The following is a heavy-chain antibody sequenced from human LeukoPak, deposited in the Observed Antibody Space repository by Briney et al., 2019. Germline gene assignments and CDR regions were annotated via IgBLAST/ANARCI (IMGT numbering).Heavy chain of an antibody. V-gene: IGHV3-66*04. CDR2: IYSGGST. J-gene: IGHJ5*02. CDR3: ARLVVVAATWFDP. Sequence: GGSLRLSCAASGFTFSSYAMHWVRQAPGKGLEWVSVIYSGGSTYYADSVKGRFTISRDNSKNTLYLQMNSLRAEDTAVYYCARLVVVAATWFDPWGQGTLVTVSS. D-gene: IGHD2-15*01. CDR1: GFTFSSYA.